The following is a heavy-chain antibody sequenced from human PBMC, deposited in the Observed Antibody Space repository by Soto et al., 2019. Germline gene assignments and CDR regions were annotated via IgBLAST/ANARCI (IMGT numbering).Heavy chain of an antibody. V-gene: IGHV3-23*01. J-gene: IGHJ1*01. CDR3: AKNRGSGLH. CDR1: EFTFSSYA. Sequence: EVQLLESGGGLGQPGGSLRLSCAASEFTFSSYAMSWVRQAPGKGLEWVSGISSTATTFYADSVKGRFTISRDNSKNTLYLQMNSLRAEDTAVYYCAKNRGSGLHWGQGTLVTVSS. CDR2: ISSTATT. D-gene: IGHD3-22*01.